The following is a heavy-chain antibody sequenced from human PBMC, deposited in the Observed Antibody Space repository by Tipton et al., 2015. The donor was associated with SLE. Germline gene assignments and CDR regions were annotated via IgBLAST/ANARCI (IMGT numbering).Heavy chain of an antibody. J-gene: IGHJ4*02. CDR3: AIDLLVTSYYFDD. D-gene: IGHD5-18*01. CDR1: GFTFSSTS. CDR2: ISRSSSYR. V-gene: IGHV3-21*01. Sequence: SLRLSCAASGFTFSSTSMNWVRQAPGMGLEWVSSISRSSSYRYHADAVNGRFTISRDYAKQSLYLQMNSLRAEDTAVYYCAIDLLVTSYYFDDWVPGTLVTFSA.